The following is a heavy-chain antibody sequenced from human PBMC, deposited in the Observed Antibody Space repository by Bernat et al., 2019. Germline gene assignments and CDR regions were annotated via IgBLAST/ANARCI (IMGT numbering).Heavy chain of an antibody. J-gene: IGHJ4*02. CDR2: ISSSGSTI. D-gene: IGHD2-21*02. Sequence: VQLVESGGGVVQPGRSLRVSCAASGFTFSNFGMHWVRQAPGKGLEWVSYISSSGSTIYYADSVKGRFTISRDNAKNSLYLQMNSLRAEDTAVYYCARVVTARYDYWGQGTLVTVSS. CDR3: ARVVTARYDY. V-gene: IGHV3-48*04. CDR1: GFTFSNFG.